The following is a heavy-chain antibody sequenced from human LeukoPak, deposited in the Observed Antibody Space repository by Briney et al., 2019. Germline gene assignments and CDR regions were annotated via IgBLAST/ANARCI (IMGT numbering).Heavy chain of an antibody. Sequence: ASVKVSCKASGYTFPGYYMNWARQAPGQGLEWMGWINPNSGGTNYAQKFQGRVTMTRDTSNTTTYMELSRLRSGDTAVYYCAGPPDCSGCSCQRWFDPWGQGTLVTVSS. V-gene: IGHV1-2*02. CDR1: GYTFPGYY. CDR2: INPNSGGT. CDR3: AGPPDCSGCSCQRWFDP. J-gene: IGHJ5*02. D-gene: IGHD2-15*01.